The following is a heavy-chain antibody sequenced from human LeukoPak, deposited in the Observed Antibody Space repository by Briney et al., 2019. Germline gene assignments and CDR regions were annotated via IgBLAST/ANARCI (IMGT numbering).Heavy chain of an antibody. V-gene: IGHV3-23*01. CDR1: GFTFSSYG. CDR3: AKLLGSSGVENAFDI. Sequence: GGTLRLSCAASGFTFSSYGMSWVRQAPGKGLEWVSAISGSGGSTYYADSVKGRFTISRDNSKNTLYLQMNSLRAEDTAVYYFAKLLGSSGVENAFDIWGQGTMVTVSS. CDR2: ISGSGGST. D-gene: IGHD3-22*01. J-gene: IGHJ3*02.